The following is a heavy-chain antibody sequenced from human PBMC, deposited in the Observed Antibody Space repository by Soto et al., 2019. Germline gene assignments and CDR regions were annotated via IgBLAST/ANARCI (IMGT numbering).Heavy chain of an antibody. Sequence: GGSLRLSCAASGFTFSSYAMHWVRQAPGKGLEWVAVISYDGSNKYYADSVKGRFTISRDNSKNTLYLQMNSLRAEDTAVYYCARDRRDYNKYYYGMDVWGQGTTVTVSS. J-gene: IGHJ6*02. CDR1: GFTFSSYA. CDR2: ISYDGSNK. D-gene: IGHD4-4*01. V-gene: IGHV3-30-3*01. CDR3: ARDRRDYNKYYYGMDV.